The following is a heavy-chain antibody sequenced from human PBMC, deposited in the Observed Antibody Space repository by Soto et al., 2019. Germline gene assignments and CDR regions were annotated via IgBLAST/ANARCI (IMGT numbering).Heavy chain of an antibody. CDR1: GFTFSSYW. CDR3: ARDSRVVPAAIGWFDP. CDR2: IKQDGTEK. V-gene: IGHV3-7*01. Sequence: GGSLRLSCAASGFTFSSYWMNWVRQAPGKGLEWVANIKQDGTEKYYVDSVKGRFTISRDNAKNSLYLQMNSLRAEDTAVYYCARDSRVVPAAIGWFDPWGQGSLVPASS. J-gene: IGHJ5*02. D-gene: IGHD2-2*01.